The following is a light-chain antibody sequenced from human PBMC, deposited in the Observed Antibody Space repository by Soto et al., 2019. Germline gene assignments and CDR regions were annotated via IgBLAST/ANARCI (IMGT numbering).Light chain of an antibody. V-gene: IGKV1-33*01. Sequence: DIQMTQSPSSLSASVGDRVTITCQASQDIKNYLNWYQQKSGKAPKLLIYDAPDLGTGVPSRFSGSGSGTDFTFTINSLQPEDIATYYCQQYDNLPLTFGGGTKVDIK. J-gene: IGKJ4*01. CDR2: DAP. CDR1: QDIKNY. CDR3: QQYDNLPLT.